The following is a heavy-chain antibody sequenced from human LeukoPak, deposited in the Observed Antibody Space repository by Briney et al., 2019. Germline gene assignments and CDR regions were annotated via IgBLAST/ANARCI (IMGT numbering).Heavy chain of an antibody. Sequence: GRSLRLSCAASGFTFSSYGMHWVRQAPGKGLEWVAVISYDGSNKYYADSVKGRFTISRDNSKNTLYLQMNSLRAEDTAVYYCAKELSGLWYFDYWGQGTLVTVSS. D-gene: IGHD2/OR15-2a*01. V-gene: IGHV3-30*18. CDR3: AKELSGLWYFDY. J-gene: IGHJ4*02. CDR1: GFTFSSYG. CDR2: ISYDGSNK.